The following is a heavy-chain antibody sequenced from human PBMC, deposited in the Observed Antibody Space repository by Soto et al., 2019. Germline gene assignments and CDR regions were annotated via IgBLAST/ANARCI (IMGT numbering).Heavy chain of an antibody. V-gene: IGHV3-30-3*01. J-gene: IGHJ4*02. CDR1: GFTFSSYA. CDR2: ISYDGSNK. D-gene: IGHD2-15*01. CDR3: ASYRLGVAASPYYFDY. Sequence: QVQLVESGGGVVQPGRSLRLSCAASGFTFSSYAMHWVRQAPGKGLEWVADISYDGSNKYYADSVKGRFTISRDNSKNTLYLQMNSQRAEDTAVYYCASYRLGVAASPYYFDYWGQGTLVTVSS.